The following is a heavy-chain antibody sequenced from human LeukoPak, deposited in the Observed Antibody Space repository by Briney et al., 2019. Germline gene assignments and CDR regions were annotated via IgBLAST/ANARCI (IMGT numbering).Heavy chain of an antibody. CDR3: AKRASCYFDY. J-gene: IGHJ4*02. CDR1: GFTFISYA. V-gene: IGHV3-23*01. D-gene: IGHD1-26*01. Sequence: PGGSLRLSCAGSGFTFISYAMSWVRQAPGKGLEWVSAISGSGGTTYYADSLKGRFTISRDNSKNTLYLQMSSLRAEDTAVYYCAKRASCYFDYWGQGTLVTVSS. CDR2: ISGSGGTT.